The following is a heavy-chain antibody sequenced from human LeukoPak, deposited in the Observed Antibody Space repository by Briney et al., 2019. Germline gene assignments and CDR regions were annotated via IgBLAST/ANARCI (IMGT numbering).Heavy chain of an antibody. CDR1: GFTFSSYA. J-gene: IGHJ6*02. Sequence: QAGGSLRLSCAASGFTFSSYAMSWVRQAPGKGLVWVSRIISDGSSATHADSVKGRFTVSRDNAKNMLYLQMNSLRAEDTAVYYCTRDRRYGGMDVWGQGTTVTVSS. D-gene: IGHD3-10*01. V-gene: IGHV3-74*01. CDR3: TRDRRYGGMDV. CDR2: IISDGSSA.